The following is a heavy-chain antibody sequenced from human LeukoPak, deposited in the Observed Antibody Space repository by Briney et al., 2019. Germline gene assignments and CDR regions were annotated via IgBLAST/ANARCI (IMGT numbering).Heavy chain of an antibody. V-gene: IGHV3-74*01. D-gene: IGHD6-19*01. CDR2: TNSAGSST. CDR3: ARVGAEAAPFDA. J-gene: IGHJ5*02. Sequence: PGGSLRLSCAASGFTFSHWWIHWVRQAPGKGLVWVSRTNSAGSSTSYADSVKGRFTISRDNAKNTVYLQMNSLRDEDTATYYCARVGAEAAPFDAWGQGTLVTVSS. CDR1: GFTFSHWW.